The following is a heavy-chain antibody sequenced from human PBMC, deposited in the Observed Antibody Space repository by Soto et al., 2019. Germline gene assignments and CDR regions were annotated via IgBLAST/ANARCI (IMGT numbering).Heavy chain of an antibody. CDR3: ARVGLYCSSTSCSNWFDP. CDR2: IYYSGST. D-gene: IGHD2-2*01. Sequence: SSETLSLTXTVSGGSISSGGYYWSWIRQHPGKGLEWIGYIYYSGSTYYNPSLKSRVTISVDTSKNQFSLKLSSVTAADTAVYYCARVGLYCSSTSCSNWFDPWGQGTLVTVSS. CDR1: GGSISSGGYY. V-gene: IGHV4-31*03. J-gene: IGHJ5*02.